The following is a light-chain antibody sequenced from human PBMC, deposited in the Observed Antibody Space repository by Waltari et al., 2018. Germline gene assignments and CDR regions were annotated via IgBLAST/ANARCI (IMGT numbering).Light chain of an antibody. CDR3: QHNYGTPWT. J-gene: IGKJ1*01. CDR2: KAS. V-gene: IGKV1-39*01. CDR1: ENVNNY. Sequence: DIQMTQSPSSLSASVGDRVTITCRASENVNNYLNWYQQKPGKAPKLLIYKASTLQSGVPARFSGSGSGTEYTLTISSLQSEDVATYYCQHNYGTPWTFGQGTKVEIK.